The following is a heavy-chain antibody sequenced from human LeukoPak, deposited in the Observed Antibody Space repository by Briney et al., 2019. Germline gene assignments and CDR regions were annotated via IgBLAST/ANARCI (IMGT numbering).Heavy chain of an antibody. Sequence: GGSLRLSCAASGFTFTNAWMSWVRQAPGEGLEWVATIKQDGSEKYYVDSVKGRFTISRDNAKNSLYLQMNSLRAEDTAVYYCARDHYDSISWYFDLWGRGTLVTVSS. CDR1: GFTFTNAW. CDR3: ARDHYDSISWYFDL. CDR2: IKQDGSEK. J-gene: IGHJ2*01. V-gene: IGHV3-7*01. D-gene: IGHD3-22*01.